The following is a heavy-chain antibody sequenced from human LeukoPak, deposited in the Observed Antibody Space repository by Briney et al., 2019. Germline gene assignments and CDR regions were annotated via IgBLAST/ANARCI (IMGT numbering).Heavy chain of an antibody. J-gene: IGHJ6*02. V-gene: IGHV1-2*02. CDR3: AREPLDSSGWWGVYYYGMDV. Sequence: GASVKVSCKASGYTFTGYYMHWVRQAPGQGLEWMGWINPNSGGTNYAQKFQGRVTMTRDTSISTAYMELSRLRSDDTAVYYCAREPLDSSGWWGVYYYGMDVWGQGTTVTVSS. CDR2: INPNSGGT. CDR1: GYTFTGYY. D-gene: IGHD6-19*01.